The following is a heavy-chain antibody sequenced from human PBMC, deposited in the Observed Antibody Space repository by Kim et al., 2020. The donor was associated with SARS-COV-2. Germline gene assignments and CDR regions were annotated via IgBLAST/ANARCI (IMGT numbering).Heavy chain of an antibody. J-gene: IGHJ6*02. CDR1: GFTFSSYS. V-gene: IGHV3-21*01. Sequence: GGSLRLSCAASGFTFSSYSMNWVRQAPGKGLEWVSSISSSSSYIYYADSVKGRFTISRDNAKNSLYLQMNSLRAEDTAVYYCARDRQFRVVPAASTTKYYGMDVWGQGTTVTVSS. D-gene: IGHD2-2*01. CDR2: ISSSSSYI. CDR3: ARDRQFRVVPAASTTKYYGMDV.